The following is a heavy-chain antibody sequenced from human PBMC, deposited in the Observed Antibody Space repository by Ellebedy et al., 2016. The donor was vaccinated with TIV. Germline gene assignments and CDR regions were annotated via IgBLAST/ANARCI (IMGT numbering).Heavy chain of an antibody. CDR3: ARLADLWFGEIFD. CDR1: GVSFSRYR. CDR2: ITDTSRT. V-gene: IGHV3-21*03. J-gene: IGHJ4*02. Sequence: GESLKISCAASGVSFSRYRMSWVRQAPGKGLEWVSSITDTSRTFYRDSVKGRFTISRDNATHSLYLEMSGLRLEDTAVYYCARLADLWFGEIFDWGQGTLVTVSS. D-gene: IGHD3-10*01.